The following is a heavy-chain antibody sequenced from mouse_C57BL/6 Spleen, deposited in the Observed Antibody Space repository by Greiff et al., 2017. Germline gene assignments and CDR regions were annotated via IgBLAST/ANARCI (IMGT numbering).Heavy chain of an antibody. CDR2: IDPEDGDT. V-gene: IGHV14-1*01. D-gene: IGHD1-1*01. Sequence: EVQLQQSGAELVRPGASVKLSCTASGFNIKDYYMHWVKQRPEQGLEWIGRIDPEDGDTEYAPKFQGKATMTADTSSNTAYLQLSSLTSEDTAVYYCIRDYGSPFAYWGQGTLVTVSA. CDR3: IRDYGSPFAY. CDR1: GFNIKDYY. J-gene: IGHJ3*01.